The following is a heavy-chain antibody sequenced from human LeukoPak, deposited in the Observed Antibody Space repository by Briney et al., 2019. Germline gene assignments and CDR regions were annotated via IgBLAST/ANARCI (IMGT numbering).Heavy chain of an antibody. Sequence: GGSLRLSCAASRFTLSTYWMSWVRQAPGKGLEWVAHIKQDGSQEYYVDSVKGRFTISRDSAKNSLYLQMNSLRAEDTAVYYCARDFVTMTSPPRYGMDVWGQGTTVTVSS. J-gene: IGHJ6*02. V-gene: IGHV3-7*01. CDR1: RFTLSTYW. D-gene: IGHD3-22*01. CDR2: IKQDGSQE. CDR3: ARDFVTMTSPPRYGMDV.